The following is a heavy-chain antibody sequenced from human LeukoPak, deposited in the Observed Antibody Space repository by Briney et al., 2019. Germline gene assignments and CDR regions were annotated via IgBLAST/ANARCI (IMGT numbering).Heavy chain of an antibody. CDR3: ARGYSSGWRFRY. CDR2: MNPNSGNT. Sequence: GASVKVSCKASGGTFSSYAISWVRQATGQGLEWMGWMNPNSGNTGYAQKFQGRVTMTRNTSISTAYMELSSLRSEDTAVYYCARGYSSGWRFRYWGQGTLVTVSS. CDR1: GGTFSSYA. V-gene: IGHV1-8*02. J-gene: IGHJ4*02. D-gene: IGHD6-19*01.